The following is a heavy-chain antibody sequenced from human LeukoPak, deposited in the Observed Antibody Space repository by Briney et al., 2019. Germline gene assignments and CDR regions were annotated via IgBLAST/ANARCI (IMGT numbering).Heavy chain of an antibody. V-gene: IGHV4-34*01. D-gene: IGHD2-2*01. J-gene: IGHJ4*02. CDR3: ARGRREAYIVVVPAAMTAFGY. CDR2: INHSGST. Sequence: SETLSLTCAVYGGSFSGYYWSWIRQPPGKGLEWIGEINHSGSTNYNPSLKSRVTISVDTSKNQFSLKLSSVTAADMAVYYCARGRREAYIVVVPAAMTAFGYWGQGTLVTVSS. CDR1: GGSFSGYY.